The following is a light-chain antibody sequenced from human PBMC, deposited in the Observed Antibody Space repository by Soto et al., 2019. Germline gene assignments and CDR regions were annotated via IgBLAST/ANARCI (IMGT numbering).Light chain of an antibody. J-gene: IGKJ1*01. CDR1: QSVSSNF. CDR3: QQRSNWPRGT. V-gene: IGKV3-11*01. CDR2: GAS. Sequence: EIMLSQSPGTLSLTPGERATLSCRASQSVSSNFLAWYREKPGQAPRLLIYGASTRATGIPARFSGSGSGTDFTLTISSLEPEDFAVYYCQQRSNWPRGTFGQGTKVDIK.